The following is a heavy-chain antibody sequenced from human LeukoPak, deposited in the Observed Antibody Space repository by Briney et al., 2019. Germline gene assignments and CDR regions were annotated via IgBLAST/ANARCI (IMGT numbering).Heavy chain of an antibody. V-gene: IGHV1-24*01. D-gene: IGHD3-22*01. J-gene: IGHJ4*02. Sequence: AASVKVSCKVSGYTLTELSMHWVRQAPGKGLEWMGGFDPEDGETIYAQKFQGRVTTTEDTSTDTAYMELSSLRSEDTAVYYCALIGSGYSTFDYWGQGTLVTVSS. CDR3: ALIGSGYSTFDY. CDR1: GYTLTELS. CDR2: FDPEDGET.